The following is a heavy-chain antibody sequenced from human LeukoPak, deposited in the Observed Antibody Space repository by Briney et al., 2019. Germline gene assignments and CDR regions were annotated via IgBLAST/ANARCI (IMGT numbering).Heavy chain of an antibody. D-gene: IGHD4-11*01. V-gene: IGHV3-7*01. CDR3: AKTVTTRRRYYYYYMDV. CDR2: IKQDGSEK. Sequence: GGSLRLSCAASGFTVSSNYMSWVRQAPGKGLEWVANIKQDGSEKYYVDSVKGRFTISRDNAKNSLYLQMNSLRAEDTAVYYCAKTVTTRRRYYYYYMDVWGKGTTVTVSS. J-gene: IGHJ6*03. CDR1: GFTVSSNY.